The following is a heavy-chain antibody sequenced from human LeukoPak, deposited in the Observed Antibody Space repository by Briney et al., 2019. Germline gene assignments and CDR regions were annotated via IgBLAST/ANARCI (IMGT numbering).Heavy chain of an antibody. V-gene: IGHV4-59*08. D-gene: IGHD5-18*01. CDR2: IYYSGST. J-gene: IGHJ4*02. Sequence: SETLSLTCTVSGGSISRYYWSWIRQPPGKGLEWIGYIYYSGSTNYNPSLKSRVTISVDTSKNQFSLKLSSVTAAGTAVYYCARQLGYSYGNDYWGQGTLVTVSS. CDR3: ARQLGYSYGNDY. CDR1: GGSISRYY.